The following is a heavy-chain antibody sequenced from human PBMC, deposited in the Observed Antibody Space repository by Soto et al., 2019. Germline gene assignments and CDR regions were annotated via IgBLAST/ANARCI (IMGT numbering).Heavy chain of an antibody. V-gene: IGHV3-23*01. Sequence: EFQVLQSGGGLVQPGGSMTLSCAASVFPFSSTDMTWVRQAPGKGLEWVSTIDGSGGTTYYADSVKGRFTISRDNSINTVFLQMNSLRADDTALYFCAKNSGWFNTWGQGALVTVSS. CDR2: IDGSGGTT. CDR3: AKNSGWFNT. D-gene: IGHD3-10*01. CDR1: VFPFSSTD. J-gene: IGHJ5*02.